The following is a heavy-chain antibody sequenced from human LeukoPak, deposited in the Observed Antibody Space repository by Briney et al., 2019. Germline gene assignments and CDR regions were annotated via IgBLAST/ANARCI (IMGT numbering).Heavy chain of an antibody. CDR2: IRYDGSNK. D-gene: IGHD6-25*01. CDR1: GFTFSSYG. J-gene: IGHJ3*02. CDR3: AKDRLDAFDI. Sequence: GGSLRLSCTASGFTFSSYGMHWVRQAPGKGLEWVAFIRYDGSNKYYADSVKGRFTISRDNSKNTLYLQMNSLRAEDTAVYYCAKDRLDAFDIWGQGTMVTVSS. V-gene: IGHV3-30*02.